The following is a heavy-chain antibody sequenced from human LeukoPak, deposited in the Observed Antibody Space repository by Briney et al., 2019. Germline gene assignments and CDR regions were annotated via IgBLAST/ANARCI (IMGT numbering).Heavy chain of an antibody. CDR1: GGSLSGYY. CDR3: ASRAFDI. CDR2: INHSGST. J-gene: IGHJ3*02. Sequence: SETLSLTCAVYGGSLSGYYWSWIRQPPGKGLEWIGEINHSGSTNYNPSLKSRVTISVDTSKNQFSLKLSSVTAADTAVYYCASRAFDIWGRGTMVTVSS. V-gene: IGHV4-34*01.